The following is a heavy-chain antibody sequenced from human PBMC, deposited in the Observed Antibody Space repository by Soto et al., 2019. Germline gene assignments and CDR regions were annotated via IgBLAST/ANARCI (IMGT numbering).Heavy chain of an antibody. D-gene: IGHD6-19*01. CDR2: INHSGST. J-gene: IGHJ4*02. Sequence: SETLSLTCAVYGGAFSGYYWSWIRQPPGKGLEWIGEINHSGSTNYNPSLKSRLTISVDTSKKQFSLKLSSVTAADTAFYYCARGGRRKEAAAGTFDYGGRGPLVTVP. CDR3: ARGGRRKEAAAGTFDY. V-gene: IGHV4-34*01. CDR1: GGAFSGYY.